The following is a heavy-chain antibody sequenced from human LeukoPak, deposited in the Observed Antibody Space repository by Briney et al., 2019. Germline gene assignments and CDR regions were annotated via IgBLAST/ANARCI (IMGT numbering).Heavy chain of an antibody. CDR3: ARDTWSIYYDSSGYYASLGY. J-gene: IGHJ4*02. D-gene: IGHD3-22*01. CDR2: INPSGGST. V-gene: IGHV1-46*01. CDR1: GYTFTSYY. Sequence: ASVKVSCKASGYTFTSYYMHWVRQAPGQGLEWMGIINPSGGSTSYAQKFQGRVTMTRDMSTSTVYMELSSLRSEDTAVYYCARDTWSIYYDSSGYYASLGYWGQGTLVTVSS.